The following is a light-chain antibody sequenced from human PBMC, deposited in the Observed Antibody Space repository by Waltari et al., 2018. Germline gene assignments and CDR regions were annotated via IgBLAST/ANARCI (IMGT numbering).Light chain of an antibody. V-gene: IGKV2-28*01. CDR3: MQALQTPRT. Sequence: DIVMTQSPLSLPVTPGEPASISCRSSQSLRHSNGYNYLDWYLQKPGQSPQLLIYLGSNRASGVPDRFSGSGSGTDFTLKISRVEAEDVGVYYCMQALQTPRTFGQGTKVE. CDR2: LGS. CDR1: QSLRHSNGYNY. J-gene: IGKJ1*01.